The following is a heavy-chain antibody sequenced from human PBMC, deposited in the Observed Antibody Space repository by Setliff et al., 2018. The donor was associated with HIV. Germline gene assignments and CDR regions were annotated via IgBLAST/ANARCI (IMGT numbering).Heavy chain of an antibody. Sequence: PGGSLRLSCAASGFTFTDYTMNWVRQAPGKGLEWVSSITSGSTYVNYADSVKGRFSLSRDNSKNTLYLQMNSLRAEDTAVYYCAKDHATSSWFTALLDYWGQGALVTAPQ. CDR2: ITSGSTYV. CDR3: AKDHATSSWFTALLDY. CDR1: GFTFTDYT. D-gene: IGHD6-13*01. J-gene: IGHJ4*02. V-gene: IGHV3-21*04.